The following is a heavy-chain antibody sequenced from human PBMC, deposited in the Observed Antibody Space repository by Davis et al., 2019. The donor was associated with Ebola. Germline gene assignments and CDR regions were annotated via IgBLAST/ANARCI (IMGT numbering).Heavy chain of an antibody. J-gene: IGHJ4*02. V-gene: IGHV1-46*01. CDR2: INPSGGST. CDR1: GYTFTGYF. D-gene: IGHD7-27*01. CDR3: ARAPHWGSPFDY. Sequence: AASVKVSCKASGYTFTGYFMHWVRQAPGQGLEWMGIINPSGGSTSYAQKFQGRVTMTRDTSTSTVYMELSSLRSEDTAVYYCARAPHWGSPFDYWGQGTLVTVSS.